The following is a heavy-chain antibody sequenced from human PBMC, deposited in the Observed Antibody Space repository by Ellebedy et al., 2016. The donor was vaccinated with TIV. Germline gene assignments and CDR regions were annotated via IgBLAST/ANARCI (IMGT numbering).Heavy chain of an antibody. CDR2: MSYDASSN. CDR1: GFNFSSSG. CDR3: AQETDSFDF. V-gene: IGHV3-30*02. Sequence: GGSLRLXXVASGFNFSSSGMHWVRQAPGKGLEWLSFMSYDASSNFYADPVKGRFSISRDNSKNTLYLQMNSLRPEDTAVYYCAQETDSFDFWGQGTMVAVSS. J-gene: IGHJ3*01.